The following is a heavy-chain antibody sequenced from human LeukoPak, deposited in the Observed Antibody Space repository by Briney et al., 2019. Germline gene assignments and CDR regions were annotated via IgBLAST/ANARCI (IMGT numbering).Heavy chain of an antibody. V-gene: IGHV3-33*01. Sequence: PGRSLRLSCAASGFILNDYGMHWVRQAPGKGLEWVADIWFDKNQHFADSVKGRFAISRDNSKNTLYLQTNSLRAEDTAVYYCARGRFRSGYIQVDAFDIWGQGTMVTVSS. J-gene: IGHJ3*02. CDR3: ARGRFRSGYIQVDAFDI. D-gene: IGHD3-3*01. CDR1: GFILNDYG. CDR2: IWFDKNQ.